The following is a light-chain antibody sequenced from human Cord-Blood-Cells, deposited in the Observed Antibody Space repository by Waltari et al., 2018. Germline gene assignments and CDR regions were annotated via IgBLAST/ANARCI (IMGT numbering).Light chain of an antibody. J-gene: IGLJ1*01. CDR2: DVS. CDR1: SSDVGGYNY. V-gene: IGLV2-14*01. CDR3: SSYTSSSTYV. Sequence: QSALTQPASVSGPPGQSITISCTVTSSDVGGYNYVSWYQQHPGKAPKLTIYDVSNRPSGVSNRFSGSKSGNTASLTISGLQAEDEADYYCSSYTSSSTYVFGTGTKVTVL.